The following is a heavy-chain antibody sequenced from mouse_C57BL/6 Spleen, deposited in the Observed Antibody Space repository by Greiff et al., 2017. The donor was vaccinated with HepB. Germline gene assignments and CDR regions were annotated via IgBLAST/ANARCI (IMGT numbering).Heavy chain of an antibody. V-gene: IGHV5-16*01. CDR2: INYDGSST. CDR1: GFTFSDYY. CDR3: ARVDGYYFDY. D-gene: IGHD2-3*01. Sequence: EVQLVESEGGLVQPGSSMKLSCTASGFTFSDYYMAWVRQVPEKGLEWVANINYDGSSTYYLDSLKSRFIISRDNAKNILYLQMSSLKSEDTATYYCARVDGYYFDYWGQGTTLTVSS. J-gene: IGHJ2*01.